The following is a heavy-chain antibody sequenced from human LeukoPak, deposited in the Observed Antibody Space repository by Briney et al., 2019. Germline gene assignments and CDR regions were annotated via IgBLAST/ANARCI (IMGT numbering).Heavy chain of an antibody. J-gene: IGHJ6*02. Sequence: SVKVSCKASGGTFSSYAISWVRQAPGQGLEWMGGIIPIFGTANYAQRFQGRVTITADESTSTAYMELSSLRSEDTAVYYCARESYVVVTASLYYYYGMDVWGQGTTVTVSS. CDR2: IIPIFGTA. CDR1: GGTFSSYA. V-gene: IGHV1-69*13. D-gene: IGHD2-21*02. CDR3: ARESYVVVTASLYYYYGMDV.